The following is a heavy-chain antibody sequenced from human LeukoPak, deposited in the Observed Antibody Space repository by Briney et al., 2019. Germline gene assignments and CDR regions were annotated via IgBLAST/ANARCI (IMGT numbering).Heavy chain of an antibody. V-gene: IGHV1-2*02. CDR1: GYTFTSYD. Sequence: ASVKVSCKASGYTFTSYDINWVRQAPGQGLEWMGWINPNSGDTNYAQKFQGRVTMTRDTSISTAYMELSSLRSDDTAVYYCARGHNDYPSFDYWGQGTLVTVSS. J-gene: IGHJ4*02. CDR2: INPNSGDT. CDR3: ARGHNDYPSFDY. D-gene: IGHD4-11*01.